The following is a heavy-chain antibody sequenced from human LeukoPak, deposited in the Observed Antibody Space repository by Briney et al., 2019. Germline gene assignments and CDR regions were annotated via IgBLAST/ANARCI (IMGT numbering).Heavy chain of an antibody. Sequence: GRSLRLSCAASGFTVSTNYMSWARQAPGKGLEWVSVIYSGGSTYYADSVKGRFTISRDNSKNTLYLQMNSLRAEDTAVYYCARDLGYYYDSSGYYDYWGQGTLVTVSS. V-gene: IGHV3-53*01. J-gene: IGHJ4*02. CDR1: GFTVSTNY. D-gene: IGHD3-22*01. CDR3: ARDLGYYYDSSGYYDY. CDR2: IYSGGST.